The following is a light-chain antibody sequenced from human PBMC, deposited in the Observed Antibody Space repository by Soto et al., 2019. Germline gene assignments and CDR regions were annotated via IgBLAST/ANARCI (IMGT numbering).Light chain of an antibody. Sequence: QSALTQPASVSGSPGQSITISCTGSSSDVGSYDYVSWYQQHPGKVPKLMIYDVSNRPSGVSNRFSGSKSGNTASLTISGLQAEDEADYYCSSYTTTSTAFVFGPGTKLTVL. V-gene: IGLV2-14*01. CDR1: SSDVGSYDY. CDR2: DVS. J-gene: IGLJ1*01. CDR3: SSYTTTSTAFV.